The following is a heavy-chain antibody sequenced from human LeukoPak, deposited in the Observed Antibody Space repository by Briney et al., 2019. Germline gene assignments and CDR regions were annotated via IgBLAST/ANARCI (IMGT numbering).Heavy chain of an antibody. D-gene: IGHD3-22*01. CDR3: ARDQSDSSGFYQGDAFDI. V-gene: IGHV3-21*01. J-gene: IGHJ3*02. Sequence: NPGGSLRLSCAATGFTFSSYSMNWVRQAPGKGLEWVSSISSSSSYIYYADSVKGRFTISRDNAKNSLYLQMNSLRAEDTAVYYCARDQSDSSGFYQGDAFDIWGQGTMVTVSS. CDR2: ISSSSSYI. CDR1: GFTFSSYS.